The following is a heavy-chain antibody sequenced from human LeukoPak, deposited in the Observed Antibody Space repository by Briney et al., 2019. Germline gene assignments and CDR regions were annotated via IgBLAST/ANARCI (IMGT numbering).Heavy chain of an antibody. J-gene: IGHJ4*02. Sequence: GGSLRLSCAASGFTFSSYSMNWVRQAPGKRLEWVSSISSSSSYIYYADSVEGRFTISRDNAKNSLYLQMNSLRAEDTAVYYCARSRGYSYGYGDDYWGQGTLVTVSS. CDR1: GFTFSSYS. CDR3: ARSRGYSYGYGDDY. CDR2: ISSSSSYI. V-gene: IGHV3-21*01. D-gene: IGHD5-18*01.